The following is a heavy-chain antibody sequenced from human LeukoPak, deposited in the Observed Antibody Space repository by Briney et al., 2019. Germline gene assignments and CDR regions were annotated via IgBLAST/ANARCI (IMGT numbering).Heavy chain of an antibody. J-gene: IGHJ4*02. CDR3: ARGGMPRFWSDHRDYFDY. Sequence: ASVKVSCKASGGTFSSYAISWVRQATGQGLEWMGWMNPNSGNTGYAQKFQGRVTITRNTSISTAYMELSSLRSEDTAVYYCARGGMPRFWSDHRDYFDYWGQGTLVTVSS. D-gene: IGHD3-3*01. CDR1: GGTFSSYA. CDR2: MNPNSGNT. V-gene: IGHV1-8*03.